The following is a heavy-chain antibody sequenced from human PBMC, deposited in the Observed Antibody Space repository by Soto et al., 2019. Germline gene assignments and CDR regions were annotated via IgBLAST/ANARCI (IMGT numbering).Heavy chain of an antibody. Sequence: ASVKVSCMASGYTFTSYYMDWGRQAPGQGLEWMGIINPSVGSASYAQKFQGRVTMTRDTSTSTVYMELSSLRSEDTAVYYCARVSGGSEAFDSWGPGTRLTV. CDR2: INPSVGSA. D-gene: IGHD3-10*01. CDR3: ARVSGGSEAFDS. V-gene: IGHV1-46*01. J-gene: IGHJ3*02. CDR1: GYTFTSYY.